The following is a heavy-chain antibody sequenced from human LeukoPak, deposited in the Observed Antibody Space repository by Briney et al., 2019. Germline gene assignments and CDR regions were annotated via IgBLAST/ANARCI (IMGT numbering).Heavy chain of an antibody. CDR2: ISSSSSYI. D-gene: IGHD5-12*01. V-gene: IGHV3-21*01. J-gene: IGHJ5*02. Sequence: PGGSPRLSCAASGFTFSSYSMNWVRQAPGKGLEWVSSISSSSSYIYYADSVKGRFTISRDNAKNSLYLQMNSLRAEDTAVYYCARDLPRSGYDYHWFDPWGQGTLVTVSS. CDR1: GFTFSSYS. CDR3: ARDLPRSGYDYHWFDP.